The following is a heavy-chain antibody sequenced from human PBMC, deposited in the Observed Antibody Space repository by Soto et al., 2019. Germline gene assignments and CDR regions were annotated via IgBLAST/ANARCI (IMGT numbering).Heavy chain of an antibody. Sequence: QVQLVQSGAEVKKPGASVKVSCKASGYTFTSYDINWVRQASGQGLEWMGWMNPNSGNTGYAPKFQGRATMTRNTSKSIVYMELSSLSSEATAVYYCAREKGRGKLDYWGQGTLVTVSS. J-gene: IGHJ4*02. CDR1: GYTFTSYD. CDR3: AREKGRGKLDY. D-gene: IGHD1-1*01. V-gene: IGHV1-8*01. CDR2: MNPNSGNT.